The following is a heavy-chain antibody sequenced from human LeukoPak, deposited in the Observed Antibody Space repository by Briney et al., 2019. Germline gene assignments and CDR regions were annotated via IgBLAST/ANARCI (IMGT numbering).Heavy chain of an antibody. CDR2: ISYEGGTQ. Sequence: PGGSLRLSCAASGFTFSSSAMSWVRQAPGKGLEWVAVISYEGGTQHYADSVKGRFIISRDNPRNTLYLQMNILRTEDTAVYYCAKEGTPQVSTWYDLWGQGTQVIVSS. J-gene: IGHJ5*02. V-gene: IGHV3-30*18. CDR3: AKEGTPQVSTWYDL. CDR1: GFTFSSSA. D-gene: IGHD3-10*01.